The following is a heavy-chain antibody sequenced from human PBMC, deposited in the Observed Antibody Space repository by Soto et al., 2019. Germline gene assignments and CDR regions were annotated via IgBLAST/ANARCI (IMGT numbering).Heavy chain of an antibody. J-gene: IGHJ3*02. CDR1: GYTFTSYG. CDR2: ISAYNGNT. CDR3: ARDSLRGGYSLFDI. D-gene: IGHD1-26*01. V-gene: IGHV1-18*01. Sequence: ASVKVSCKASGYTFTSYGISWVRQAPGQGLEWMGWISAYNGNTNYAQKLQGRVTMTTDTSTSTAYMELRSLGSDDTAVYYCARDSLRGGYSLFDIWGQGTMVTVSS.